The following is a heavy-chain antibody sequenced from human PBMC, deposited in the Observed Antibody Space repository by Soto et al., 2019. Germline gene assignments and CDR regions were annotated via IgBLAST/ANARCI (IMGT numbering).Heavy chain of an antibody. V-gene: IGHV4-34*01. CDR3: ARDKITGYQVDY. CDR1: GGSFSGYY. D-gene: IGHD5-12*01. Sequence: PSETLSLTCAVYGGSFSGYYWTWTRQPPGTGLEWIGEINHSGSTNYNPSLKSRVTISVDTSKNQFSLKLTSVTAADTAVYYCARDKITGYQVDYWGQGTLVTVSS. CDR2: INHSGST. J-gene: IGHJ4*02.